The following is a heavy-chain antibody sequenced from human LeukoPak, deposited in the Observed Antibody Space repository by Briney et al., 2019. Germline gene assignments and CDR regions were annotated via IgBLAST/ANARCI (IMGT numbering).Heavy chain of an antibody. D-gene: IGHD3-9*01. CDR3: ARVGYDILTGYYTEPFDY. CDR2: ISSSSSYI. CDR1: GFTFSSYS. Sequence: GGSLRLSCAASGFTFSSYSMNWVRQAPGKGLEWVSSISSSSSYIYYADSVKGRFTISRDNAKNSLYLQMNSLRAEDTAVYYCARVGYDILTGYYTEPFDYWGQGTLVTVSS. J-gene: IGHJ4*02. V-gene: IGHV3-21*01.